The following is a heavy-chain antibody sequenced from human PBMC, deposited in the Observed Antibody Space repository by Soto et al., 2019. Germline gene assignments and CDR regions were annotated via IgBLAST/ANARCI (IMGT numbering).Heavy chain of an antibody. CDR3: AKARHYDILTGYAYPDAFDI. J-gene: IGHJ3*02. D-gene: IGHD3-9*01. CDR1: GFTFSSYA. Sequence: PGGSLRLSCAASGFTFSSYAMSWVRQAPGKGLEWVSAVSGTGGSTYYADSVKARFTISRDNSKNTMYVQMNSLRAEDTAVYYCAKARHYDILTGYAYPDAFDIWGQGTMVTVSS. V-gene: IGHV3-23*01. CDR2: VSGTGGST.